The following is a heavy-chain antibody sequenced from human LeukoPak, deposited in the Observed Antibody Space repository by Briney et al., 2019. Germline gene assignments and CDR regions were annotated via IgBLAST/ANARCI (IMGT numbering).Heavy chain of an antibody. CDR2: INAGNGDT. D-gene: IGHD2-21*01. CDR1: GYTFTKYV. CDR3: ARDDCGDTCYPGGY. V-gene: IGHV1-3*01. Sequence: ASVTVSFKASGYTFTKYVVHWVRQAPGQRPERMGWINAGNGDTKYSQNFQDRVTITRDTSANTAYMELSSLTSEDTALYYCARDDCGDTCYPGGYWGQGTLVTVSS. J-gene: IGHJ4*02.